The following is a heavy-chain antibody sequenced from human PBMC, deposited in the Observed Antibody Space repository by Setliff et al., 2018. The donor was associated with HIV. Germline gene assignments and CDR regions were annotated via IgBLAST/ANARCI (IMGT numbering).Heavy chain of an antibody. Sequence: PSETLSLTCTVSGGSIGTYYWSWIRQPPGKGLEWIGYIYDSGSTNYNPSLKSRVTISVDTSKNYFSLKLTSVTAADTAVYYCARSRPSLRAFDIWGQGTMVTVSS. CDR2: IYDSGST. D-gene: IGHD4-17*01. CDR1: GGSIGTYY. V-gene: IGHV4-59*01. J-gene: IGHJ3*02. CDR3: ARSRPSLRAFDI.